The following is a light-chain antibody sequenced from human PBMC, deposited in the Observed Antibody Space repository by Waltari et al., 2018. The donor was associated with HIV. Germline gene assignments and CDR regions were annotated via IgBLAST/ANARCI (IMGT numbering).Light chain of an antibody. CDR2: RNN. CDR1: SSNLGRNF. Sequence: QSVLTQPPSASGTAGQRVTISCSGSSSNLGRNFVYWYQKLPETAPKLLIYRNNQRPSGVPDRFSGSKSGTSASLAISGLRSEDEADYYCAAWDDSLSVVFGGGTKLTVL. CDR3: AAWDDSLSVV. J-gene: IGLJ2*01. V-gene: IGLV1-47*01.